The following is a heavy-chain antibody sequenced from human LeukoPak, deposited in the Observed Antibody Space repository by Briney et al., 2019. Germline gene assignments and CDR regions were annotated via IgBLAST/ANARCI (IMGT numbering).Heavy chain of an antibody. CDR2: INSDGSST. J-gene: IGHJ4*02. CDR3: AKDLLTMIVVGYFDY. D-gene: IGHD3-22*01. Sequence: GGSLRLSCAASGFTFSSYWMHWVRQAPGKGLVWVSRINSDGSSTSYADSVKGRFTISRDNAKNTLYLQMNSLRAEDTAVYYCAKDLLTMIVVGYFDYWGQGTLVTVSS. CDR1: GFTFSSYW. V-gene: IGHV3-74*01.